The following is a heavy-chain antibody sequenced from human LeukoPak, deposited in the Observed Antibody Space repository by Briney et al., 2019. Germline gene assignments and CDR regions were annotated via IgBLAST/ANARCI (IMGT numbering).Heavy chain of an antibody. CDR1: GGSISSGDYY. J-gene: IGHJ3*02. V-gene: IGHV4-30-4*08. Sequence: SETLSLTCTVSGGSISSGDYYWSWIRQPPGKGLEWIGYIYYSGSTYYNPSLKSRVTISVDTSKNQFSLKLSSVTAADTAVYYCARPICGGSSCYLGAFDIWGQGTMVTVSS. D-gene: IGHD2-15*01. CDR2: IYYSGST. CDR3: ARPICGGSSCYLGAFDI.